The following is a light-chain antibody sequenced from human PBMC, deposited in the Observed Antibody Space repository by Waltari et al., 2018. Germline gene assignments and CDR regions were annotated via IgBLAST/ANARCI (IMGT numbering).Light chain of an antibody. Sequence: AIQITHSPSSLSPSVGDRVTITCRASQGIRNDLGWYQQKPGKAPKLLIYAASSLQSGVPSRFSGSGSGTDFTLTISSLQPEDFATYYCLQDYNYPWTFGQGTKVEIK. V-gene: IGKV1-6*01. CDR1: QGIRND. J-gene: IGKJ1*01. CDR3: LQDYNYPWT. CDR2: AAS.